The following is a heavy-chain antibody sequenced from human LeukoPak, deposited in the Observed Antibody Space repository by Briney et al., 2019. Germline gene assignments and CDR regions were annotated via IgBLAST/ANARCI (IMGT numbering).Heavy chain of an antibody. J-gene: IGHJ4*02. CDR3: ARNIVVAGFDY. D-gene: IGHD6-19*01. Sequence: ASETLSLTCTVSGGSISSSSYYWGWIRQPAGKGLEWIGRISSSGSTNYNPSLKSRVTISVDTSKNQFSLKLSSVTAADTAVYYCARNIVVAGFDYWGQGTLVTVSS. V-gene: IGHV4-61*02. CDR1: GGSISSSSYY. CDR2: ISSSGST.